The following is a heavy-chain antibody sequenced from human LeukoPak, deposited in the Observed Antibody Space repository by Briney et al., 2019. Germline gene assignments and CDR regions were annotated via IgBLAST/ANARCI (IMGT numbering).Heavy chain of an antibody. CDR1: GYTFTSYY. Sequence: ASVKVSCKASGYTFTSYYMHWVRQAPGQGLEWMGIINPSGGSTSYAQKFQGRVTMTRDTSTSTVYMELSSLRSEDTAVYYCATAGVRPRTGLSGPFDYWAREPWSPSPQ. J-gene: IGHJ4*02. V-gene: IGHV1-46*01. CDR3: ATAGVRPRTGLSGPFDY. D-gene: IGHD3-3*01. CDR2: INPSGGST.